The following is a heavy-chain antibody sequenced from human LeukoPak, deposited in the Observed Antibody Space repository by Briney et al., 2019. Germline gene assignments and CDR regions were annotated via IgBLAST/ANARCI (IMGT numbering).Heavy chain of an antibody. CDR1: GYSFTSYW. CDR3: ARTSVGAPDY. J-gene: IGHJ4*02. V-gene: IGHV5-51*01. Sequence: GLSLQISCQGSGYSFTSYWIGWVRPVPGKGLEWMGIIYPGDSDTRYSPSFQGQVTISADKSISTAYLQWSSLKDSDTAMYYCARTSVGAPDYWGQGTLVTVSS. CDR2: IYPGDSDT. D-gene: IGHD1-26*01.